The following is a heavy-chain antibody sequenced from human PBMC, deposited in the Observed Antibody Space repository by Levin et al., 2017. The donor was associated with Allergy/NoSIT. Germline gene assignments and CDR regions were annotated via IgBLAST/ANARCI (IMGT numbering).Heavy chain of an antibody. CDR3: ARRGTRDYYYYMDV. Sequence: PGESLKISCQGSGYSFTSYWIGWVRQMPGKGLEWMGIIYPGDSDTRYSPSFQGQVTISADKSISTAYLQWRSLKASNTAIYYCARRGTRDYYYYMDVWGKGTTVTVSS. CDR2: IYPGDSDT. V-gene: IGHV5-51*01. CDR1: GYSFTSYW. J-gene: IGHJ6*03. D-gene: IGHD1-1*01.